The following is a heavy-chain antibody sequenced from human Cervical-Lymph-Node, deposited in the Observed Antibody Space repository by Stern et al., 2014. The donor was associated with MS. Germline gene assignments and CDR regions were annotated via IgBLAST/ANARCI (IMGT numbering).Heavy chain of an antibody. V-gene: IGHV3-33*01. CDR3: ARDRAGSTLFDY. J-gene: IGHJ4*02. Sequence: VQLVESGGGVVQPGRSLRLSCAASGFTFSSYGMHWVRQAPGKGLEWGAVIWYDGSNTYYADSVKGRFTISRDNSKNMLYLQMNSLRAEDTAFYYCARDRAGSTLFDYWGQGTLVTVSS. CDR2: IWYDGSNT. CDR1: GFTFSSYG. D-gene: IGHD5/OR15-5a*01.